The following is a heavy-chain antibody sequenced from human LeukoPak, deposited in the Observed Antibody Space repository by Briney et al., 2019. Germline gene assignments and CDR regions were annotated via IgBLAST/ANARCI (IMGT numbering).Heavy chain of an antibody. CDR1: GYSISSGYY. Sequence: SETLSLTCTVSGYSISSGYYWSWIRQPAGKGLEWIGRIYTSGSTNYNPSLKSRVTISVDTSKNQFSLKLSSVTAADTAVYYCAGPSGDSSPFDYWGQGTLVTVSS. D-gene: IGHD7-27*01. CDR3: AGPSGDSSPFDY. V-gene: IGHV4-61*02. CDR2: IYTSGST. J-gene: IGHJ4*02.